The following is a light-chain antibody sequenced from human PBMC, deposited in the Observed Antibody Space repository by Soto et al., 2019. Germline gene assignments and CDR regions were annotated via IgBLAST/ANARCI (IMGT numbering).Light chain of an antibody. CDR2: AAS. CDR1: QSISSY. V-gene: IGKV1-39*01. CDR3: QQSYSTPPT. Sequence: DSQMTQSASSLSASVGDRVTITCRASQSISSYLNWYQQKPGKAPKLLIYAASSLQSGVPSRFSGSGSGTDFTLTISSLQPEDFATYYCQQSYSTPPTFGQGTKVDIK. J-gene: IGKJ1*01.